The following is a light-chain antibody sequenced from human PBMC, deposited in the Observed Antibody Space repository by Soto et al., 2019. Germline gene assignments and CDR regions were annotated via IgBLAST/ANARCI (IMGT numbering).Light chain of an antibody. J-gene: IGKJ4*01. Sequence: IQMTQSPSTLSASVGDRVTITCRASQNILSWLAWYQQKPGKAPKLLIYKASSLESGVPSRFSGSGSGTEFTLTISSLQPDDFATYYCQQYNSFSLTFGGGTKVEIK. V-gene: IGKV1-5*03. CDR1: QNILSW. CDR2: KAS. CDR3: QQYNSFSLT.